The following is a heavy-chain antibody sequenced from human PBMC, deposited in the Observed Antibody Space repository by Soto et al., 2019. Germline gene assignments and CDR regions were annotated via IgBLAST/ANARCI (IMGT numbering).Heavy chain of an antibody. CDR2: IYHSGRT. V-gene: IGHV4-38-2*01. D-gene: IGHD2-21*02. CDR1: GYSISSGYY. Sequence: PSDTVTLTCAVSGYSISSGYYWGWVWQPPGKGLEWLGSIYHSGRTYYNPSLKSRVTISVDTSKNQFSLKLSSVTAADTAVYYCARVQHIVVVTAISGYFCYWGQGTLVTDSS. CDR3: ARVQHIVVVTAISGYFCY. J-gene: IGHJ4*02.